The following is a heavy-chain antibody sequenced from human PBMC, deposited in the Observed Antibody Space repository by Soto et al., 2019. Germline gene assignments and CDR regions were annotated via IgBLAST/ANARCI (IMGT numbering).Heavy chain of an antibody. CDR3: TRDASRDSSARGWFDP. V-gene: IGHV3-21*01. Sequence: RGGSLRLSCAASGFTFRSFTMSWVRQAAGKGLEWVSTISSNSAYIYYTDALRGRFTISRDNAKNSLHLQMNSLRAEDTAVYYCTRDASRDSSARGWFDPWGPGTLVTVSS. J-gene: IGHJ5*02. D-gene: IGHD6-13*01. CDR1: GFTFRSFT. CDR2: ISSNSAYI.